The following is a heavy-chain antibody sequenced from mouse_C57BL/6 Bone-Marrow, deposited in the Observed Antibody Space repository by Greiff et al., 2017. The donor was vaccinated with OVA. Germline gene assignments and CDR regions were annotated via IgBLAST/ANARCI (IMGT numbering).Heavy chain of an antibody. Sequence: EVQRVESGGDLVKPGGSLKLSCAASGFTFSSYGMSWVRQTPDKRLEWVATISSGGSYTYYPDSVKGRFTISRDNANNTLYLQMSSLKAEDTAMYYCAVLLEGYYCDYWGQGTTLTVSS. CDR3: AVLLEGYYCDY. J-gene: IGHJ2*01. V-gene: IGHV5-6*01. D-gene: IGHD1-1*01. CDR1: GFTFSSYG. CDR2: ISSGGSYT.